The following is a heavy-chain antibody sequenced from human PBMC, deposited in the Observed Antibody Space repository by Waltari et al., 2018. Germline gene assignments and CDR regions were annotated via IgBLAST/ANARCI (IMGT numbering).Heavy chain of an antibody. V-gene: IGHV2-5*01. J-gene: IGHJ4*02. CDR1: GFSLTTRDVG. CDR2: IYWNDDK. CDR3: AHAYDVLSGYFDN. D-gene: IGHD3-9*01. Sequence: QITLKESGPTLLKPTQPLTLTCTFSGFSLTTRDVGVGWVRQPPGKALEWLALIYWNDDKRFNPSLSSRLTITKDTSETQVVLTMTHMDPVDTATYYCAHAYDVLSGYFDNWGQGTLVTVSS.